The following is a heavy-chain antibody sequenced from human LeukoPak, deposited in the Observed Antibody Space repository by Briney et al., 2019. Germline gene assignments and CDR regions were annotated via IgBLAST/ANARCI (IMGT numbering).Heavy chain of an antibody. CDR1: GFTFSSSA. CDR3: AKGLWFGEFLPFDY. CDR2: ISGSGGST. Sequence: GGSLRLSCAASGFTFSSSAMNWVRQAPGKGLEWVSSISGSGGSTYYADSVKGRFTISRDNSKNTLYLQMNSLRAEDTAVYYCAKGLWFGEFLPFDYWGQGTLVTVSS. V-gene: IGHV3-23*01. D-gene: IGHD3-10*01. J-gene: IGHJ4*02.